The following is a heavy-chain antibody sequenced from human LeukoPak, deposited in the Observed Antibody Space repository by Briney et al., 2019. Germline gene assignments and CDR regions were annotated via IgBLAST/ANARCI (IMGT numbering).Heavy chain of an antibody. CDR3: ARSITSYYYYYMDV. V-gene: IGHV4-61*02. J-gene: IGHJ6*03. D-gene: IGHD3-16*01. CDR2: IYTSGST. Sequence: PSQTLSLTCTVSGGSISSGSYYWSWIRQPAGKGLEWIGRIYTSGSTNYNPSLKSRVTMSVDTSKNQFSLKLSSVTAADTAVYYCARSITSYYYYYMDVWGKGTTVTVSS. CDR1: GGSISSGSYY.